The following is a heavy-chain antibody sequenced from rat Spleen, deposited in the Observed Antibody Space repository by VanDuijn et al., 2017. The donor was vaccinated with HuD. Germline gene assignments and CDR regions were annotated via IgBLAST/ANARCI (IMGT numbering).Heavy chain of an antibody. CDR2: ITNTGGST. Sequence: EVQLVESGGGLVQPGGSLKLSCVASGFTFNNYWMTWIRQAPGKGLEWVASITNTGGSTYYRDSVKGRFTISRDNAKSTLYLQMDSLRSEDTATYYCVRQMDAWGQGTSVTVSS. V-gene: IGHV5-31*01. CDR3: VRQMDA. J-gene: IGHJ4*01. CDR1: GFTFNNYW.